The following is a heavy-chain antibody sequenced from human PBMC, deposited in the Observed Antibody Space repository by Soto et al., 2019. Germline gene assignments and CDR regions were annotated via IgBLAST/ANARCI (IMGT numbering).Heavy chain of an antibody. V-gene: IGHV1-8*01. D-gene: IGHD3-10*01. CDR3: ARGDWVEFGESDISMARFDP. CDR1: GYTFTSYD. Sequence: QVQLVQSGAEVKKPGASVKVSCKASGYTFTSYDINWVRQATGQGLEWMGCMNPNSGNTGYAQKVQGRVTMTRNTSISTAYMELSSLRSEDTAVYYCARGDWVEFGESDISMARFDPWGQGTLVTVSS. J-gene: IGHJ5*02. CDR2: MNPNSGNT.